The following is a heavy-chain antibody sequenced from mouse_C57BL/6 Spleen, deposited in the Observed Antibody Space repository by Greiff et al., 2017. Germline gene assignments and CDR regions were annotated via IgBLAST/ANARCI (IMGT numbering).Heavy chain of an antibody. J-gene: IGHJ1*03. Sequence: QVQLQQSGAELAKPGASVKLSCKASGYTFTSYWMHWVKQRPGQGLEWIGYINPSSGYTKYNQKFKDKATLTADKSSSTAYMQLSSLTYEDSAVYYCARGVVATGGYFDVWGTGTTVTVSS. CDR2: INPSSGYT. D-gene: IGHD1-1*01. CDR1: GYTFTSYW. V-gene: IGHV1-7*01. CDR3: ARGVVATGGYFDV.